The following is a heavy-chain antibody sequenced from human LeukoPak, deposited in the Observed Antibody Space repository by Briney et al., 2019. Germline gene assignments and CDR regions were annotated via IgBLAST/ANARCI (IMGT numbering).Heavy chain of an antibody. CDR3: ARDLPYDSSGYYFSPDY. CDR1: GFTFDDYG. V-gene: IGHV3-20*04. Sequence: GGSLRLSCAASGFTFDDYGMSWVRQAPGKGLEWVSGINWNGGSAGYADSVKGRFTISRDNAKNSLYLQMNSLRAEDTALYYCARDLPYDSSGYYFSPDYWGQGTLVTVSS. CDR2: INWNGGSA. J-gene: IGHJ4*02. D-gene: IGHD3-22*01.